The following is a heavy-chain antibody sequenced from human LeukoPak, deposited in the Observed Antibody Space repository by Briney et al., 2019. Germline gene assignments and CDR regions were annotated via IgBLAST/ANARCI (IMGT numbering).Heavy chain of an antibody. J-gene: IGHJ4*02. D-gene: IGHD6-13*01. CDR1: GGSFSGYY. V-gene: IGHV4-34*01. CDR2: INHSGST. Sequence: PSETLSLTCAVYGGSFSGYYWSWIRQPPGKGLEWIGEINHSGSTDYNPSLKSRVTISVDTSKNQFSLKLSSVTAADTAVYYCARHRSSSSRRFDYWGQGTLVTVSS. CDR3: ARHRSSSSRRFDY.